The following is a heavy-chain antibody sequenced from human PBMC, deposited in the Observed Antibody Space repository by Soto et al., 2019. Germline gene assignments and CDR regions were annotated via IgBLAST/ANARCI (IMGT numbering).Heavy chain of an antibody. D-gene: IGHD5-12*01. CDR1: GFIFSNNW. J-gene: IGHJ1*01. CDR2: IKYDGSET. Sequence: EVQLVESGGGVVQPGGSLTLSCVASGFIFSNNWMSWVRQAPGKGLQWVANIKYDGSETYYEDAVKGRFRISRENAKSSVYLQMNRLRVEDAAVYFCVRGLYSRSFWGQGTLVTVSS. CDR3: VRGLYSRSF. V-gene: IGHV3-7*03.